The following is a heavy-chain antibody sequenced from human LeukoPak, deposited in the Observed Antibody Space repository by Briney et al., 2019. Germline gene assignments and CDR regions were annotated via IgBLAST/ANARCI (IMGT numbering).Heavy chain of an antibody. J-gene: IGHJ5*02. CDR2: IYYSGST. D-gene: IGHD3-22*01. Sequence: SKTLSLTCTVSGGSISSSSYYWGWIRQPPGKGLEWIGSIYYSGSTYYNPSLKSRVTISVDTSKNQFSLKLSSVTAADTAVYYCARHEKDDSSPLDPWGQGTLVTVSS. CDR3: ARHEKDDSSPLDP. CDR1: GGSISSSSYY. V-gene: IGHV4-39*01.